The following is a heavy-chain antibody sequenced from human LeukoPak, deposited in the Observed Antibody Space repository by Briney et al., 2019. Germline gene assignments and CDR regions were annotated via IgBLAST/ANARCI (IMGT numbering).Heavy chain of an antibody. J-gene: IGHJ6*02. CDR3: AKDLRTGAYYYYYGMDV. D-gene: IGHD7-27*01. CDR1: GFTFDNYA. Sequence: AGGSLRLSCAASGFTFDNYAMHWIRQATGKGLEWVSLIIGDGGSTYYADSVKGRFIISRDNSKNSLYLQMNSLRTDDTAFYYCAKDLRTGAYYYYYGMDVWGQGTTVTVS. V-gene: IGHV3-43*02. CDR2: IIGDGGST.